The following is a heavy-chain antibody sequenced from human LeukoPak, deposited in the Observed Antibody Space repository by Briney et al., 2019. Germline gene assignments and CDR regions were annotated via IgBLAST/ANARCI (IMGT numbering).Heavy chain of an antibody. CDR1: GYTFTSYS. Sequence: ASVKVSCKASGYTFTSYSINWVRQAPGQGLEWMGWISTYNGNTNYAQKLQGRVTMTTDTSTSTAYMELRSLRSDDTAVYYCAKDRWKDGSSSFDNWGQGTLVTVSS. CDR3: AKDRWKDGSSSFDN. V-gene: IGHV1-18*01. J-gene: IGHJ4*02. D-gene: IGHD6-6*01. CDR2: ISTYNGNT.